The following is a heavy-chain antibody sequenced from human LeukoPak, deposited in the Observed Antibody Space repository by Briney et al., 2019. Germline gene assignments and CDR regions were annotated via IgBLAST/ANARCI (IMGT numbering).Heavy chain of an antibody. Sequence: PGGSLRLSCAASGFTFSSYWMSWVRQAPGKGLEGVANIKQDGSEKYYVDSVKGRFTISRDNAKNSLYLQMNSLRAEDTAVYYCARDGGYCSSTSCYIPDYWGQGTLVTVSS. CDR1: GFTFSSYW. CDR2: IKQDGSEK. V-gene: IGHV3-7*01. D-gene: IGHD2-2*02. CDR3: ARDGGYCSSTSCYIPDY. J-gene: IGHJ4*02.